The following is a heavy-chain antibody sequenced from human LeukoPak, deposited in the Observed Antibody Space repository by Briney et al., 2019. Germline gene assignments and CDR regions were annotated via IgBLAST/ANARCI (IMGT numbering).Heavy chain of an antibody. CDR2: IYSGDNT. Sequence: PGGSLRLSCAASGFTVSNNYMSWVRQAPGKGLEWVSVIYSGDNTYYVESVKGRFTISRDNSKNSLYLQMNSLRAEDTAVYYCARLNDYGDYLDYWGQGTLVTVSS. D-gene: IGHD4-17*01. J-gene: IGHJ4*02. CDR3: ARLNDYGDYLDY. CDR1: GFTVSNNY. V-gene: IGHV3-66*01.